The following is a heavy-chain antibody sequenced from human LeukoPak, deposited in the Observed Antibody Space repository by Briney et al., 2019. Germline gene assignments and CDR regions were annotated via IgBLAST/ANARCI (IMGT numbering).Heavy chain of an antibody. J-gene: IGHJ4*02. CDR2: INGSGGST. V-gene: IGHV3-23*01. CDR1: GFTFSSYA. CDR3: AKDQVWIVVGSFDY. Sequence: QPGGSLRLSCAASGFTFSSYAMSWVRQAPGKGLEWVSGINGSGGSTYYADSVKGRFTISRDNSKNTLYLQMTSLRAEDTAVYYCAKDQVWIVVGSFDYWGQGTLVTVSS. D-gene: IGHD3-22*01.